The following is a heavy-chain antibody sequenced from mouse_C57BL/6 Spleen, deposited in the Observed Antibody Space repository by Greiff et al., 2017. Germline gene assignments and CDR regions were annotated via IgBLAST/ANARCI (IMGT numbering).Heavy chain of an antibody. CDR2: ISSGGSYT. D-gene: IGHD1-1*01. V-gene: IGHV5-6*02. CDR3: ARRNISYYGSPVYFDY. J-gene: IGHJ2*01. CDR1: GFTFSSYG. Sequence: EVKVVESGGDLVKPGGSLKLSCAASGFTFSSYGMSWVRQTPDKRLEWVATISSGGSYTYYPDSVKGRFTISRDNAKNTLYLQISSLKSEDTAMYYCARRNISYYGSPVYFDYWGQGTTLTVSS.